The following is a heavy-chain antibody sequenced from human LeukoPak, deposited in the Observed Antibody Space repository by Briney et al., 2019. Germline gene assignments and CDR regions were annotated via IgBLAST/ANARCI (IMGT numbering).Heavy chain of an antibody. CDR2: INPNSGGT. J-gene: IGHJ1*01. D-gene: IGHD2-15*01. Sequence: YNAARKTSSSDYVQILVHAASLKQKEMGWINPNSGGTNYAQKFQGRVTMTRDTSISTAYMEVSRLRSDDTAVYYCARGGHFKCSGGSCYSEDFQHWGGGPLVTVST. CDR3: ARGGHFKCSGGSCYSEDFQH. CDR1: RKTSSSDY. V-gene: IGHV1-2*02.